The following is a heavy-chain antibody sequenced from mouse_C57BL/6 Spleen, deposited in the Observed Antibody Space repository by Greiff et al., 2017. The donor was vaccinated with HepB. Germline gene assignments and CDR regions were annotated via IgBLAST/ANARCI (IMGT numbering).Heavy chain of an antibody. CDR1: GFSLTSYG. Sequence: VQGVESGPGLVQPSQSLSITCTVSGFSLTSYGVHWVRQPPGKGLEWLGVIWSGGSTDYNAAFISRLSISKDNSKSQVFFKMNSLQADDTAIYYCAKNDDYGSSYRAMDYWGQGTSVTVSS. J-gene: IGHJ4*01. CDR3: AKNDDYGSSYRAMDY. V-gene: IGHV2-4*01. D-gene: IGHD1-1*01. CDR2: IWSGGST.